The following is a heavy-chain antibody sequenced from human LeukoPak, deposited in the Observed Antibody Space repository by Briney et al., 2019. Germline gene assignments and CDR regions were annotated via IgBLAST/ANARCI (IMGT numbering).Heavy chain of an antibody. CDR2: IYYSGST. V-gene: IGHV4-39*01. CDR1: GGSISSSSYY. J-gene: IGHJ3*02. CDR3: ARIPVVDDAFDI. Sequence: PSETLSLTCSVSGGSISSSSYYWGWIRQPPGKGLEWIGSIYYSGSTYYNPSLKSRGTISVDTSKSQFSLKLSSVTAADTAVYYCARIPVVDDAFDIWGQGTMVTGSS. D-gene: IGHD4-23*01.